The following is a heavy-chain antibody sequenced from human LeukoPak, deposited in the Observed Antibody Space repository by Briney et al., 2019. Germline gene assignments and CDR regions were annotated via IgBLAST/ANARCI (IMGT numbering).Heavy chain of an antibody. CDR3: ALLLGYCSGGSCYSAQDFDY. J-gene: IGHJ4*02. Sequence: SGPTPVKPTQTLTLTCTFSEFSLSTSGVGVGWIRQPPGKALEWLALIYWDDDKRYSPSLKSRLTITKDTSKNQVVLTMTNMDPVDTATYYCALLLGYCSGGSCYSAQDFDYWGQGTLVTVSS. V-gene: IGHV2-5*02. D-gene: IGHD2-15*01. CDR1: EFSLSTSGVG. CDR2: IYWDDDK.